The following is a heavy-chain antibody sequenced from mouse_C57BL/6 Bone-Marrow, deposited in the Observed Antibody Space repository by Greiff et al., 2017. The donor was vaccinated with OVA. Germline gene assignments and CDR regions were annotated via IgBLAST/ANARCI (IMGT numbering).Heavy chain of an antibody. D-gene: IGHD1-1*01. CDR2: IYPRSGNT. J-gene: IGHJ4*01. CDR1: GYTFTSYG. Sequence: QVQLKQSGAELARPGASVKLSCKASGYTFTSYGISWVKQSTGQGLEWIGEIYPRSGNTYYNEKFKGKATLTADKSSSTAYMELRSLTSEDSAVYFCARRYYGSNYYAMDYWGQGTSVTVSS. CDR3: ARRYYGSNYYAMDY. V-gene: IGHV1-81*01.